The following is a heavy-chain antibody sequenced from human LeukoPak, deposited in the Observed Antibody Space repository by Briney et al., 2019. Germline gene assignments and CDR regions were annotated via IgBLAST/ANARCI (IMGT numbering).Heavy chain of an antibody. CDR2: LHPNSGGT. CDR3: ASGSSSDF. D-gene: IGHD6-13*01. Sequence: GASVKVSCKASGYTFIDYYMHWVRQAPGQGLEWMGWLHPNSGGTEYAQKFQGRVTMTRDTSISTAYMDLTRLTSDDTAVYYCASGSSSDFWGQGSLVTVSS. CDR1: GYTFIDYY. J-gene: IGHJ4*02. V-gene: IGHV1-2*02.